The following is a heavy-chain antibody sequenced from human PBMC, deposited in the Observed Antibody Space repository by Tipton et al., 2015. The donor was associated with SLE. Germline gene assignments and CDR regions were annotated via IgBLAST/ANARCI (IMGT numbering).Heavy chain of an antibody. Sequence: QSGPEVKKPGASVKVSCKASGYTFTSYYMHWVRQAPGQGLEWMGIINPSGGSTSFAQKFQGRVTMTRDTSTTTVYMELSSLRFEDTAVYYCARVRDYYDTSGDYFDYWGQGTLVTVSS. D-gene: IGHD3-22*01. V-gene: IGHV1-46*01. CDR1: GYTFTSYY. J-gene: IGHJ4*02. CDR3: ARVRDYYDTSGDYFDY. CDR2: INPSGGST.